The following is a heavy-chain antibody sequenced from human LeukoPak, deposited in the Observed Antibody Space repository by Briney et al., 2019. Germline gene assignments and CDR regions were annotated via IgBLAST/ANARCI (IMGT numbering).Heavy chain of an antibody. CDR3: ASPGDQLDY. D-gene: IGHD3-16*01. Sequence: ASVKVSCKASGYTFTSYGIGWVRQAPGQGLEWMGWISTYNGNTNYAQKFQGRVTMTKDTSTSTAYMELRSLRSDDTAVYYCASPGDQLDYWGQGTLVTVSS. CDR2: ISTYNGNT. CDR1: GYTFTSYG. V-gene: IGHV1-18*01. J-gene: IGHJ4*02.